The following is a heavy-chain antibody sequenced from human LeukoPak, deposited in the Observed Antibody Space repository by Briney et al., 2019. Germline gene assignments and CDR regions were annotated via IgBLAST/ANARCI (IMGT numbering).Heavy chain of an antibody. CDR3: AREIVVVPAAIPFDY. D-gene: IGHD2-2*02. J-gene: IGHJ4*02. Sequence: SETLSLTCTVSGGSISSYYWSWIRQPAGKGLEWIGRIYTSGSTNYNPSLKSRVTMSVDTSKNQFSLKLSSVTAADTAVYYCAREIVVVPAAIPFDYWGQGTLVTVSS. V-gene: IGHV4-4*07. CDR2: IYTSGST. CDR1: GGSISSYY.